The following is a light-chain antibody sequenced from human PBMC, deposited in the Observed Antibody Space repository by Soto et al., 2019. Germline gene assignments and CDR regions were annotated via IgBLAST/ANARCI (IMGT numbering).Light chain of an antibody. Sequence: QSVLTQPPSVSAAPGQKVTISCSGSSSNIGNYYVCWYQHLPGTAPKFHIYENDKRPSGIPDRFSGSKSGTSATLDITGLQTGDEADYYCAAWDGNLRAVVFGGGTKLTVL. J-gene: IGLJ2*01. CDR1: SSNIGNYY. CDR3: AAWDGNLRAVV. CDR2: END. V-gene: IGLV1-51*02.